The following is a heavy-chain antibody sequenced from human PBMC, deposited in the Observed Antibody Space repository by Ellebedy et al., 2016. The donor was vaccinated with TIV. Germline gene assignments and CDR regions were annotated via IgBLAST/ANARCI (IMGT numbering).Heavy chain of an antibody. CDR1: GFTFSNAW. D-gene: IGHD2-15*01. Sequence: GESLKISCAASGFTFSNAWMSWVRQAPGKGLEWVGRIKSKTDGGTTDYAAPVKGRFTISRDDSKNTLYLQMNSLKTEDTAVYYCTTVAVVPHYYGMDVWGQGTTVTVSS. CDR2: IKSKTDGGTT. J-gene: IGHJ6*02. CDR3: TTVAVVPHYYGMDV. V-gene: IGHV3-15*01.